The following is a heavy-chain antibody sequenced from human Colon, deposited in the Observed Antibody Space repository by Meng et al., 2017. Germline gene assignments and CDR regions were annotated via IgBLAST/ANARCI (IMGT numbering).Heavy chain of an antibody. CDR2: IYYSGST. CDR1: GGSISSGGYY. Sequence: QVQLQGSGPGLVKPSQPRSLTCTVSGGSISSGGYYWSWIRQHPGKGLEWIGYIYYSGSTYYNPSLKSRVTISVDTSKNQFSLKLSSVTAADTAVYYCARAFVTMVRGVIIVDWFDPWGQGTLVTVSS. CDR3: ARAFVTMVRGVIIVDWFDP. J-gene: IGHJ5*02. D-gene: IGHD3-10*01. V-gene: IGHV4-31*03.